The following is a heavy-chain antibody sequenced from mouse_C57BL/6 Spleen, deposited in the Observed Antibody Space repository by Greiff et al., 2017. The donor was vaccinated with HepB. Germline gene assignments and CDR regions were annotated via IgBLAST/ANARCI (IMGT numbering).Heavy chain of an antibody. CDR3: ASGGGSSPPRFAY. D-gene: IGHD1-1*01. CDR2: IYPGDGDT. CDR1: GYAFSSSW. V-gene: IGHV1-82*01. Sequence: VQLQQSGPELVKPGASVKISCKASGYAFSSSWMNWVKQRPGKGLEWIGRIYPGDGDTNYNGKFKGKATLTADKSSSTAYMQRSSLTSEDSAVYFCASGGGSSPPRFAYWGQGTLVTVSA. J-gene: IGHJ3*01.